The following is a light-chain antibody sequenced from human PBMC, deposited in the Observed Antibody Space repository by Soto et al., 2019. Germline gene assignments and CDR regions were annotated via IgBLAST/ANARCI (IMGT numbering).Light chain of an antibody. CDR1: SSDVGGYNY. V-gene: IGLV2-14*01. Sequence: QSALTQPASVSGSPGQSITISCTGTSSDVGGYNYVSWYQQHPGKAPKLMIYDVSNRPSGVSNRFSGSKSGNTASLTISGLQAEDEADYHCSSYTSSSTWVFGTGTKVTVL. CDR2: DVS. J-gene: IGLJ1*01. CDR3: SSYTSSSTWV.